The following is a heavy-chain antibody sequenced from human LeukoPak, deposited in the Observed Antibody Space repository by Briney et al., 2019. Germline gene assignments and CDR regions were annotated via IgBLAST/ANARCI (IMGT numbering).Heavy chain of an antibody. D-gene: IGHD1-26*01. J-gene: IGHJ4*02. V-gene: IGHV1-69*13. CDR1: GGTFSSYA. Sequence: GASVKVSCKASGGTFSSYAISWVRQAPGQGLEWMGGIIPIFGTANYAQKFQGRVTITADESTSTAYMELSSLRSEDTAVYYCARDIAPFRRGYSGSSGFDYWGQGTLVTVSS. CDR2: IIPIFGTA. CDR3: ARDIAPFRRGYSGSSGFDY.